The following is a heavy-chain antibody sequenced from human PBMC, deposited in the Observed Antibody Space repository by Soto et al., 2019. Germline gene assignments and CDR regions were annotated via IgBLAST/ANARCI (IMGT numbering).Heavy chain of an antibody. Sequence: GGSLRLSCAASGFSFSVSPMHWVRQAPGKGPEWVALISNDGTKKFYADSVKGRFSISRDNSKSTLYLQVDSLRPEDSAVYYCARDPKTSGGQNWAFNYFDSWGQGTLVTVSS. J-gene: IGHJ4*02. CDR1: GFSFSVSP. D-gene: IGHD7-27*01. CDR2: ISNDGTKK. CDR3: ARDPKTSGGQNWAFNYFDS. V-gene: IGHV3-30-3*01.